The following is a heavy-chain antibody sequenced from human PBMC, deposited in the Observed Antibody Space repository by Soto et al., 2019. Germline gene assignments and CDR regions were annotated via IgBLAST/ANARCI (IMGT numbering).Heavy chain of an antibody. CDR1: GGSISSGGYY. V-gene: IGHV4-31*03. D-gene: IGHD7-27*01. Sequence: QVQLQESGPGLVKPSQTLSLTCTVSGGSISSGGYYWSWIRQHPGKGLEWIGYIYYSGSTYYNPSLKSRVTISVDTSKNQFSLKLSSVTAADTAVYYCARVNRGSTWDYYYGMDVWGQGTTVTVSS. CDR2: IYYSGST. CDR3: ARVNRGSTWDYYYGMDV. J-gene: IGHJ6*02.